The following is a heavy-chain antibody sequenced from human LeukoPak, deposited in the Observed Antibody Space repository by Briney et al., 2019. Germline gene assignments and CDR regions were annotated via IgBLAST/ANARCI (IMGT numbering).Heavy chain of an antibody. CDR2: ISAYNGNT. J-gene: IGHJ4*02. Sequence: ASVKVSCKASGYTFTSYGISWVRQAPGQGLEWMGWISAYNGNTNYAQKLQGRVTMTTDTSTSTAYMELRSLRSDDTAVYYCARVVVGYSGSSHPPFDYWGQGTLVTVSS. CDR1: GYTFTSYG. D-gene: IGHD1-26*01. V-gene: IGHV1-18*01. CDR3: ARVVVGYSGSSHPPFDY.